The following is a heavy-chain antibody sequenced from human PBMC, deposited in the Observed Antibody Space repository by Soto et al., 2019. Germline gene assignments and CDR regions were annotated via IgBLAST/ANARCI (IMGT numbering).Heavy chain of an antibody. Sequence: SETLSLTCDVSGFSIKTGYYCGWIRQPPGKGLEWIGAIYHSGTTYFNPSLKSRVTMSVDTSKNHFSLRLTSVAATDTAVYYCARGMNPQDYWGQGTLVTVSS. J-gene: IGHJ4*02. CDR3: ARGMNPQDY. V-gene: IGHV4-38-2*01. CDR1: GFSIKTGYY. CDR2: IYHSGTT.